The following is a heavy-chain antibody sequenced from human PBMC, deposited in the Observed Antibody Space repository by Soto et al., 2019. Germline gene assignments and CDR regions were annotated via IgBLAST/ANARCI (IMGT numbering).Heavy chain of an antibody. Sequence: QVQLVQPGAEVKKPGASVRVSCEPSGDTFTNFDLNWVRQASGQGLEWIGWMRADSGTSSHARKFQGRVSMTRDTSRSTAYMELSSLTSEDAATYDCARYIYGQGVKVWGRGTVVFVSS. CDR2: MRADSGTS. J-gene: IGHJ4*02. V-gene: IGHV1-8*02. D-gene: IGHD3-10*01. CDR1: GDTFTNFD. CDR3: ARYIYGQGVKV.